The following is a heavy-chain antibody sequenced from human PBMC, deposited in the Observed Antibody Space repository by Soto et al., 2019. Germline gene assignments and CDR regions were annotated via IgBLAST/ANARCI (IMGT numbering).Heavy chain of an antibody. V-gene: IGHV4-4*02. D-gene: IGHD5-18*01. CDR1: GGSISSSKC. J-gene: IGHJ4*02. CDR2: ICHSGST. Sequence: QVQLQESGPGLVKPSGTLSLTCAVSGGSISSSKCWSWVRQPPGKGLEWIGEICHSGSTNYNPPLKSRVTXLVXKXMNQFSLKLNSVTAADTAVYYCARDLSSYGLYYFDYWGQGILVTVSS. CDR3: ARDLSSYGLYYFDY.